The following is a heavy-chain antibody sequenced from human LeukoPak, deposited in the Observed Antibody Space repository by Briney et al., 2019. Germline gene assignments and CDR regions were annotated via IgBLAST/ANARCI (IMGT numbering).Heavy chain of an antibody. CDR3: ARDSAELLWFGELVD. Sequence: GGSLRLSCAASGFTFSSYAMHWVRQAPGKGLEWVAVISYDGSNKYYADSVKGRFTISRDNSKNTLYLQMNRLRAEDTAVYYCARDSAELLWFGELVDWGQGTLVTVSS. V-gene: IGHV3-30-3*01. D-gene: IGHD3-10*01. J-gene: IGHJ4*02. CDR2: ISYDGSNK. CDR1: GFTFSSYA.